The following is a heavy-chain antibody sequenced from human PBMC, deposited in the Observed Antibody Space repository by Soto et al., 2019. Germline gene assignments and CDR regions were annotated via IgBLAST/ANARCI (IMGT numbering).Heavy chain of an antibody. V-gene: IGHV3-30*03. CDR1: GVTFKDYG. CDR2: ISYDGKQT. CDR3: ARDGWGSNWYFDL. Sequence: GGSLRLSCGAPGVTFKDYGMHWVRQAPGKGLEWVAVISYDGKQTYYADSVKGRFTISKDKSKRTLFLQMNSLRVDDTAVYYCARDGWGSNWYFDLWGRGALVTVS. J-gene: IGHJ2*01. D-gene: IGHD3-16*01.